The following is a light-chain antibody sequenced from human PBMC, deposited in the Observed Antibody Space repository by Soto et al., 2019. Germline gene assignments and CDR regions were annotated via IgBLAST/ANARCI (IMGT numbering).Light chain of an antibody. CDR3: SSYTTSSTQV. CDR2: EVS. CDR1: SSDIGTYNY. Sequence: QSVLTQPASVSGSPEQSITISCTGTSSDIGTYNYVSWYQQHPGKVPKLMIYEVSNRPSGVSNRFSGSKSGNTASLAISGLQAEDEADYYCSSYTTSSTQVFGGGTKVTVL. J-gene: IGLJ3*02. V-gene: IGLV2-14*01.